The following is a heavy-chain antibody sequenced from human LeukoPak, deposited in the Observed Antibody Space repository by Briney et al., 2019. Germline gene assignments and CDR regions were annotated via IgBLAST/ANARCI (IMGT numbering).Heavy chain of an antibody. CDR2: ISYDGSNK. V-gene: IGHV3-30-3*01. CDR3: ARVVHSSGWYEIDP. J-gene: IGHJ5*02. CDR1: GFTFSSYA. Sequence: GGSLRLSCAAPGFTFSSYAMHWVRQAPGKGLEWVAVISYDGSNKYYADSVKGRFTISRDNSKNTLYLQMNSLRAEDTAVYYCARVVHSSGWYEIDPWGQGTLVTVSS. D-gene: IGHD6-19*01.